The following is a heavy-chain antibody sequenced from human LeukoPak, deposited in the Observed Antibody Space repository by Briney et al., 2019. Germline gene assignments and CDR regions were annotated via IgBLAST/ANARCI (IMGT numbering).Heavy chain of an antibody. CDR3: ASVSKTVVAATIDY. D-gene: IGHD2-15*01. V-gene: IGHV4-39*01. Sequence: TSETLSLTCTVSGGSISSSDYYWGWIRQPPGKGLEWIGSIHYSGSTYYNPSVKSRVTISVDTSKNQFSLKLSSVTAADTAIYYCASVSKTVVAATIDYWGQGTLVTVSS. CDR1: GGSISSSDYY. CDR2: IHYSGST. J-gene: IGHJ4*02.